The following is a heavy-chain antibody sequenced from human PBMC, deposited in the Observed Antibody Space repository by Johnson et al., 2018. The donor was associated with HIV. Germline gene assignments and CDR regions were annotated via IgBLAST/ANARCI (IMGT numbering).Heavy chain of an antibody. CDR2: IKSKTDGGTT. D-gene: IGHD6-6*01. J-gene: IGHJ3*02. V-gene: IGHV3-15*01. CDR1: GFTFSNAW. Sequence: VQLVESGGGLVKPGGSPRLSCAASGFTFSNAWMSWVRQAPGKGLEWVGRIKSKTDGGTTDYAAPVKGRFTISRDDSKNTLYLQMNSLKTEDTAVYYCTTEAYSSSSAAFDIWGQGTMVTVSS. CDR3: TTEAYSSSSAAFDI.